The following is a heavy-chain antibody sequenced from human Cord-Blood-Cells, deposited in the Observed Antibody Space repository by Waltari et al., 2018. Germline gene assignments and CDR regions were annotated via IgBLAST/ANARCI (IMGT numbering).Heavy chain of an antibody. V-gene: IGHV4-34*01. Sequence: QVQLQQWGAGLLKPSETQSLTCAVYGGSFSGYYWSWIRQPPGKGLEWIGEINHSGSTNYNPSLKSRVTISVDTSKNQFSLKLSSVTAADTAVYYCARNYDFWSGYGYYWGQGTLVTVSS. D-gene: IGHD3-3*01. J-gene: IGHJ4*02. CDR1: GGSFSGYY. CDR3: ARNYDFWSGYGYY. CDR2: INHSGST.